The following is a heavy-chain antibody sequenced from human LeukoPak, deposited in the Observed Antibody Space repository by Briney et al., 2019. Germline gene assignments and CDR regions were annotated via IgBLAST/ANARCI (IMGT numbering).Heavy chain of an antibody. V-gene: IGHV1-2*02. J-gene: IGHJ4*02. CDR3: ARVEMVIISSGPKDDY. CDR2: INPNSGGT. Sequence: GASVKVSCKASGYTFTGYCIHWVRQAPGQGLEWMGWINPNSGGTKYAQKFQGRVTMTRDTSISTAYMELSGLRSDDTAVYYCARVEMVIISSGPKDDYWGQGTLVTVSS. CDR1: GYTFTGYC. D-gene: IGHD5-24*01.